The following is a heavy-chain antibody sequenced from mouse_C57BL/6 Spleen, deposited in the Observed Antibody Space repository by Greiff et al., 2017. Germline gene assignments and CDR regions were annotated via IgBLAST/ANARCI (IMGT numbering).Heavy chain of an antibody. CDR1: GYAFSSSW. Sequence: QVQLQQPGPELVKPGASVKISCKASGYAFSSSWMNWVKQRPGKGLEWIGRIYPGDGDTNYNGKFKGKATLTVNKSSSTAYVQRSSLTSEDSAVYFCAREHFDYWGQGTTLTVSS. CDR2: IYPGDGDT. V-gene: IGHV1-82*01. J-gene: IGHJ2*01. CDR3: AREHFDY.